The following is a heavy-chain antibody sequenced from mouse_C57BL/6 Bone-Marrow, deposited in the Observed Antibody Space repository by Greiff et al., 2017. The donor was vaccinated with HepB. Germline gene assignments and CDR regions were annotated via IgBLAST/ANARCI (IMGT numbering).Heavy chain of an antibody. CDR1: GFTFSNYW. Sequence: EVQGVESGGGLVQPGGSMKLSCVASGFTFSNYWMNWVRQSPEKGLEWVAQIRLKSDNYATHYAESVKGRFTISRDDSKSSVYLQMNNLRAEDTGIYYCTGATVPAMDYWGQGTSVTVSS. V-gene: IGHV6-3*01. CDR2: IRLKSDNYAT. D-gene: IGHD1-1*01. J-gene: IGHJ4*01. CDR3: TGATVPAMDY.